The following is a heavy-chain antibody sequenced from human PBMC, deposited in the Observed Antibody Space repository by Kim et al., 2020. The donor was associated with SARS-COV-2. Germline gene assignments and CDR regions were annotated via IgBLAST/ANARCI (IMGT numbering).Heavy chain of an antibody. Sequence: GGSLRLSCAASGFTFSSYGMHWVRQAPGKGLEWVVVIWYDGSNKYYADSVKGRFTISRDNSKNTLYLQMNSLRAEDTAVYYCARDQLGGSYGMDVWGQGT. CDR2: IWYDGSNK. V-gene: IGHV3-33*01. D-gene: IGHD1-26*01. J-gene: IGHJ6*02. CDR3: ARDQLGGSYGMDV. CDR1: GFTFSSYG.